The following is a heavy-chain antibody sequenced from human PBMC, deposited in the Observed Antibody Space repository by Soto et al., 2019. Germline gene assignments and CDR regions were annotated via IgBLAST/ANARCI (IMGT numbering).Heavy chain of an antibody. CDR1: GYSFNSYE. V-gene: IGHV1-8*01. J-gene: IGHJ5*02. D-gene: IGHD6-19*01. CDR3: VRDSGWPTHYFDP. CDR2: IRPNGGAT. Sequence: QVQLVQSGAEVKRPGASVKVSCKTSGYSFNSYEISWVRQAPGHGLEWIGWIRPNGGATRSAQRFQGRLTLTRNTSLSTVYMELTSLRAEDTAVYFCVRDSGWPTHYFDPWGQGTLVTVSS.